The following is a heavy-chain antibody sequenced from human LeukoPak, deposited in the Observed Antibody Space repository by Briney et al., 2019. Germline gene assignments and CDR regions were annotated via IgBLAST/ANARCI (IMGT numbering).Heavy chain of an antibody. Sequence: SVKVSCTASGGTFSSYAISWVRQAPGQGLEWMGGIIPIFGTANYAQKFQGRVTITADESTSTAYMELSSLRSEDTAVYYCARASQRGYSYGLFDYWGQGTLVTVSS. CDR1: GGTFSSYA. J-gene: IGHJ4*02. CDR2: IIPIFGTA. V-gene: IGHV1-69*13. CDR3: ARASQRGYSYGLFDY. D-gene: IGHD5-18*01.